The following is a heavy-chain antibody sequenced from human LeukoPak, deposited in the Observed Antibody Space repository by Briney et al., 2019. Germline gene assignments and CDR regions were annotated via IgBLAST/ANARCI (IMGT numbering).Heavy chain of an antibody. Sequence: GGSLRLSCVVSGFTVSSNYMSWVRQAPGKGLEWVAVIWYDGSQKYYADSVRGRFTISRDNSKNTIYLQMNSLRAEDTALYYCAKAAAAPGFDFWGQGTLVTVSS. D-gene: IGHD6-13*01. CDR2: IWYDGSQK. J-gene: IGHJ4*02. CDR3: AKAAAAPGFDF. V-gene: IGHV3-33*08. CDR1: GFTVSSNY.